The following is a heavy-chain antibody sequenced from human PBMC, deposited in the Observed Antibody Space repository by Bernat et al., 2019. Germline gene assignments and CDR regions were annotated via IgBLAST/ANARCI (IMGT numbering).Heavy chain of an antibody. Sequence: QVQLVASGGGVVQPGRSLRLSCAASGFTFSSYGMHWVRQAPGKGLEWVAVIWYDGSNKYYADSVKGRFTISRDNSKNTLYLQMNSLRAEDTAVYYCARGGIVGATREVSAFDIWGQGTMVTVSS. CDR2: IWYDGSNK. CDR1: GFTFSSYG. D-gene: IGHD1-26*01. J-gene: IGHJ3*02. V-gene: IGHV3-33*01. CDR3: ARGGIVGATREVSAFDI.